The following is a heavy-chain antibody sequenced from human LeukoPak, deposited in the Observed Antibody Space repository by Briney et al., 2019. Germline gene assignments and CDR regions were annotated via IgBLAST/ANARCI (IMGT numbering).Heavy chain of an antibody. CDR2: IKSKTDGGTT. CDR1: GFTFSNAW. V-gene: IGHV3-15*01. Sequence: GGSLRLSCAASGFTFSNAWMSWVRQAPGKGLEWGGRIKSKTDGGTTDYAAPVKGRFTISRDDSKNTLYLQMNSRKTEDTAVYYCTTGLRGDYVVYWGQGTLVTVSS. J-gene: IGHJ4*02. D-gene: IGHD5-12*01. CDR3: TTGLRGDYVVY.